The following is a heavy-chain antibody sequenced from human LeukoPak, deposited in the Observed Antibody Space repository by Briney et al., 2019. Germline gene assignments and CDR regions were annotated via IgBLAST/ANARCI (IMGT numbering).Heavy chain of an antibody. CDR3: ARRTYYYDSSLDY. Sequence: SVKVSCKASGGTFSSYAISWVRQAPGQGLEWMGGIIPIFGTANYAQKFQGRVTITADESTSTAYMELSSLRSEDTAVYYCARRTYYYDSSLDYWGQGTLVTVSS. D-gene: IGHD3-22*01. J-gene: IGHJ4*02. CDR2: IIPIFGTA. V-gene: IGHV1-69*01. CDR1: GGTFSSYA.